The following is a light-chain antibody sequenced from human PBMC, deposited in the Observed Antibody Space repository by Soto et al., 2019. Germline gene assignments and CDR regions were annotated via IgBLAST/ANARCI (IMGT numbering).Light chain of an antibody. Sequence: DIQMTQSPSTLSASVGDRVTITCRASQSIDNWLAWYQQKPGKAPKLLIYKTSSLGSGVPSRLSGSASGTEFTLTISSRQPDDFATYYCQQYYTMYTFGRGTKLEIK. J-gene: IGKJ2*01. V-gene: IGKV1-5*03. CDR3: QQYYTMYT. CDR2: KTS. CDR1: QSIDNW.